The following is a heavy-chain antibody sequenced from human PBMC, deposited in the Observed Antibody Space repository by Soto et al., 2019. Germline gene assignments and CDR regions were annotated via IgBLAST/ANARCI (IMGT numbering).Heavy chain of an antibody. CDR2: ISGSGGST. CDR1: GFTFSSYA. V-gene: IGHV3-23*01. Sequence: GGSLRLSCAASGFTFSSYAMSWVRQAPGKGLEWVSAISGSGGSTYYADSVKGRFTISRDNSKNTLYLQMNSLRAEDTAVYYCAKALKLPTVTTPEFDYWGQGTLVTVSS. CDR3: AKALKLPTVTTPEFDY. J-gene: IGHJ4*02. D-gene: IGHD4-17*01.